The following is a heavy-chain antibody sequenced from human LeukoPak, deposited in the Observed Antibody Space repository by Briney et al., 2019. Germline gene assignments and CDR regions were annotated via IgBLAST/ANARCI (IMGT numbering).Heavy chain of an antibody. V-gene: IGHV3-21*04. Sequence: GGSLRLSCAASGFTFSSYSMNWVRQAPGKGLEWVSSISSSSSYIYYADSVRGRFTISRDNSKSTLSLQMNSLRAEDTAIYYRATYRQVLLPFESWGQGTLVTVSS. J-gene: IGHJ4*02. D-gene: IGHD2-8*02. CDR3: ATYRQVLLPFES. CDR2: ISSSSSYI. CDR1: GFTFSSYS.